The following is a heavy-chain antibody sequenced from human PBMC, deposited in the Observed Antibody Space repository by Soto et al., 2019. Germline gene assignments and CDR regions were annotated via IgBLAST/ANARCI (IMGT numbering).Heavy chain of an antibody. D-gene: IGHD3-16*02. CDR1: GFTFSSYA. Sequence: QVPLVESGGGVVQPGRSLRLSCAASGFTFSSYAMHWVRQAPGKGLEWVAVISYDGSNKYYADSVKGRFTISRDNSKNTLYLQMNSLRAEDTAVYYCARGVDDYVWGSYRFYWGQGTLVTVSS. J-gene: IGHJ4*02. V-gene: IGHV3-30-3*01. CDR3: ARGVDDYVWGSYRFY. CDR2: ISYDGSNK.